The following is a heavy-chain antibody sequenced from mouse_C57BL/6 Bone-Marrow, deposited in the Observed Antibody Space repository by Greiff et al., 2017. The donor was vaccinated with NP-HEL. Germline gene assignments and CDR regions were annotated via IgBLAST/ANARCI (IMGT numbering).Heavy chain of an antibody. V-gene: IGHV5-12*01. Sequence: EVQRVESGGGLVQPGGSLKLSCAASGFTFSDYYMYWVRQTPEKRLEWVAYISNGGGSTYYPDTVKGRFPISRDKAKNTLYLQMSRLKSEDTAMYYCARGFLFAYWGQGTLVTVSA. CDR1: GFTFSDYY. J-gene: IGHJ3*01. CDR3: ARGFLFAY. CDR2: ISNGGGST.